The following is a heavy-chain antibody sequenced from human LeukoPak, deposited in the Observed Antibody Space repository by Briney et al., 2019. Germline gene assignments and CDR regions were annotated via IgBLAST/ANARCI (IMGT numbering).Heavy chain of an antibody. Sequence: SETLSLTCTVSGGSISSGGYYWSWIRQHPGKGLEWIGYIYYSGGTYYNPSLKSRVTISVDTSKNQFSLKLSSVTAADTAVYYCARDKVTFGGVIVDYWGQGTLVTVSS. J-gene: IGHJ4*02. D-gene: IGHD3-16*02. V-gene: IGHV4-31*03. CDR1: GGSISSGGYY. CDR3: ARDKVTFGGVIVDY. CDR2: IYYSGGT.